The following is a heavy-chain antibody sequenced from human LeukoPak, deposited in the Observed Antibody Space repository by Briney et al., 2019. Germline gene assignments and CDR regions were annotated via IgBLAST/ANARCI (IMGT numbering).Heavy chain of an antibody. CDR2: TRFDGSTK. D-gene: IGHD1-26*01. CDR3: AKDDGNYYGDAFDI. CDR1: GFTFSSYG. V-gene: IGHV3-30*02. J-gene: IGHJ3*02. Sequence: GGSLRLSCAASGFTFSSYGMHWVRQAPGKGLEWVAFTRFDGSTKYYADSVKGRFTISRDNSKNTLSLQMNSLRPEGTAVYYCAKDDGNYYGDAFDIWGQGTMVAVSS.